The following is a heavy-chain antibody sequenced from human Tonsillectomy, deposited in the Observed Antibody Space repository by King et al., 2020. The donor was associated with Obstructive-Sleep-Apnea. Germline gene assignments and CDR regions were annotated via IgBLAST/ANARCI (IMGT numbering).Heavy chain of an antibody. CDR3: ARGGSGVYYDAHDI. Sequence: VQLVESGGGLVRPGGSLRVSCAASGFTFSSYWMHWFRQVPGKGLVGVSRIHSDGCGTSYADSGKGRFTVSRDNAKNTLYLQMNTLRAEDTAVYFCARGGSGVYYDAHDIWGQGTMVTVSS. J-gene: IGHJ3*02. CDR2: IHSDGCGT. V-gene: IGHV3-74*01. D-gene: IGHD3-22*01. CDR1: GFTFSSYW.